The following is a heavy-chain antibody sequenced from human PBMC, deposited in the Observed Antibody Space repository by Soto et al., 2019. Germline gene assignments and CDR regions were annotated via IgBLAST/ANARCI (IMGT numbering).Heavy chain of an antibody. Sequence: GGSLRLSCAASGFTFSSYAMSWVRQAPGKGLEWVSAISGSGGSTYYADSVKGRFTISRDNSKNTLYLQMNSLRAEDTAVYYCAKGLQWFGELFLTLYYYYGMDVWGQGTTVTVSS. CDR1: GFTFSSYA. V-gene: IGHV3-23*01. CDR3: AKGLQWFGELFLTLYYYYGMDV. D-gene: IGHD3-10*01. CDR2: ISGSGGST. J-gene: IGHJ6*02.